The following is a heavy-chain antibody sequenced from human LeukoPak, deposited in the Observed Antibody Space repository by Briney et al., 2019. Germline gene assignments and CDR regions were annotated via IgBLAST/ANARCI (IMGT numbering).Heavy chain of an antibody. D-gene: IGHD3-10*01. Sequence: SETLSLTCAVYGGSFNDYYWNWIRQPPGKGLEWIGEINLRGSTTYNPSLKSRVTISLDESKNQFSLKLSSVTAADTAVYYCARGSSGLANFDYWGQGTLVTVSS. V-gene: IGHV4-34*01. CDR2: INLRGST. CDR1: GGSFNDYY. CDR3: ARGSSGLANFDY. J-gene: IGHJ4*02.